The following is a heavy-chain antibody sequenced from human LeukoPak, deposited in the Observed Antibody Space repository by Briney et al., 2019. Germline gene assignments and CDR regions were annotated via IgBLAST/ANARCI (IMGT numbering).Heavy chain of an antibody. Sequence: PGGSLRLSSAASGFTFSRYRMNWVRQAPGKGLEWVSYIRGSGGTTYYADSVKGRFTISRDNAKNSLYLQLNSLRDEDTAVYYCVRDPDALDYWGQGTLVTVSS. CDR1: GFTFSRYR. J-gene: IGHJ4*02. V-gene: IGHV3-48*02. CDR3: VRDPDALDY. CDR2: IRGSGGTT.